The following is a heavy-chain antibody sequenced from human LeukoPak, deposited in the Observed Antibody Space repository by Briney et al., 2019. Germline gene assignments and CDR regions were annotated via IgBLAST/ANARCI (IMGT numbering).Heavy chain of an antibody. CDR1: GYTFTDYY. Sequence: ASVKVSCKAFGYTFTDYYIHWVKEAPGKGLEWMGRVDPEDGETTYAEKFQGRVTITADTSTDTAYMELNNLRSEDTAVYYCATMTTFDPWGQGTLVTVSP. J-gene: IGHJ5*02. CDR3: ATMTTFDP. D-gene: IGHD4-11*01. V-gene: IGHV1-69-2*01. CDR2: VDPEDGET.